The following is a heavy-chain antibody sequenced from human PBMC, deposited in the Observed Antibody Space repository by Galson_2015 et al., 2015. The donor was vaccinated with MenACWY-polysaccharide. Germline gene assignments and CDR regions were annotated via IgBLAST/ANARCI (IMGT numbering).Heavy chain of an antibody. V-gene: IGHV3-23*01. D-gene: IGHD6-13*01. CDR3: AKASQWGAAAVGSFDH. CDR1: GFSITSYA. Sequence: LRLSCAVSGFSITSYAVNWVRQAPGKGLEWVAVISGSGTNIQYADSVKGRFTISRDTSKSTLYLQMNSLRAEDTAKYYCAKASQWGAAAVGSFDHWGQGTLVTV. J-gene: IGHJ4*02. CDR2: ISGSGTNI.